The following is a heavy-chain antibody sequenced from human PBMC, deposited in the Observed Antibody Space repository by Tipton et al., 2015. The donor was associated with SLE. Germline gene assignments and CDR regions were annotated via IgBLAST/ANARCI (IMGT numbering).Heavy chain of an antibody. CDR2: ITWNSGDI. CDR3: AREGPSSAWNNWYVDL. Sequence: RSLRLSCSASGFAFDDYAMHWVRQVPGKGLEWVSGITWNSGDIGYADSVKGRFTISRDNAKNSLYLQMNSLTAGDTAVYYCAREGPSSAWNNWYVDLWGRGTLVTVSS. D-gene: IGHD3-22*01. CDR1: GFAFDDYA. V-gene: IGHV3-9*01. J-gene: IGHJ2*01.